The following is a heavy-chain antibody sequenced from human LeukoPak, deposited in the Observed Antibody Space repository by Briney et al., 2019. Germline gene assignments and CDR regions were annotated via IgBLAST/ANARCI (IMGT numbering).Heavy chain of an antibody. D-gene: IGHD6-19*01. CDR2: IYYSGST. CDR1: GGSISSYY. V-gene: IGHV4-59*08. CDR3: ARLGIAVAGDAFDI. Sequence: SETLSLTCTVSGGSISSYYWSWIRQPPGKGLEWIGYIYYSGSTNYNPSLKSRVTISVDTSKNQFSLKLSSVTAADTAVYYCARLGIAVAGDAFDIWGRGTMVTVSS. J-gene: IGHJ3*02.